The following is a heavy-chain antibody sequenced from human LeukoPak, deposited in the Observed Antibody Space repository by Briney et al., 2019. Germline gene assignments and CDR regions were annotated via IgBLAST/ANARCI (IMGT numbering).Heavy chain of an antibody. CDR2: IYHSGST. CDR1: GGSISSGGYS. J-gene: IGHJ3*02. V-gene: IGHV4-30-2*01. Sequence: TLSLTCAVSGGSISSGGYSWSWIRQPPGKGLEWIGYIYHSGSTYYNPSLKSRVTISVDRSKNQFSLKLSSVTAADTAVYYCARGYAIDAFDIWGQGTMVTVSS. D-gene: IGHD1-1*01. CDR3: ARGYAIDAFDI.